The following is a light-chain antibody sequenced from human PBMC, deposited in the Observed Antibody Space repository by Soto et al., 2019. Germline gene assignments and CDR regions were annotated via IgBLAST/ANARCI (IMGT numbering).Light chain of an antibody. V-gene: IGLV1-40*01. CDR3: QSYDSSLNRV. CDR1: SSNIGANYD. CDR2: GDN. J-gene: IGLJ1*01. Sequence: QSVLSQPPSVSGAPGQRITISCTGSSSNIGANYDVHWYRQVPGTAPKLLMSGDNNRPSGVADRFSGSKSGTSASLAITRLQAADEADYYFQSYDSSLNRVFGTGTKLTVL.